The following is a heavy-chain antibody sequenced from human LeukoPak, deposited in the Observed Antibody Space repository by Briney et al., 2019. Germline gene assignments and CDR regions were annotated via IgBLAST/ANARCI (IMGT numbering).Heavy chain of an antibody. V-gene: IGHV3-66*02. Sequence: GGSLRLSCAASGFTVSSNYMSWVRQAPGKGLEWVSIIYSADYTDYADSVKGRFTISRDNSKNTVYLQMNNLRAEDTAVYYCTRGQASGSYPHHYFDCWGQGTLVTVSS. CDR3: TRGQASGSYPHHYFDC. CDR2: IYSADYT. D-gene: IGHD1-26*01. J-gene: IGHJ4*02. CDR1: GFTVSSNY.